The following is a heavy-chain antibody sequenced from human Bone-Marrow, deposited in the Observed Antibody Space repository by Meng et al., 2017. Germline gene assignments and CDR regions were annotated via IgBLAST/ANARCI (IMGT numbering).Heavy chain of an antibody. Sequence: GGSLRLSCAASGFTFSSYWMSWVRQAPGKGLEWVSLISVSGGNTYYADSVKGRFTISRDNSKNTLYLQMNSLRAEDTAVYYCATKTTELDNWGQGTQVTVSS. V-gene: IGHV3-23*01. D-gene: IGHD1-1*01. CDR2: ISVSGGNT. CDR1: GFTFSSYW. CDR3: ATKTTELDN. J-gene: IGHJ4*02.